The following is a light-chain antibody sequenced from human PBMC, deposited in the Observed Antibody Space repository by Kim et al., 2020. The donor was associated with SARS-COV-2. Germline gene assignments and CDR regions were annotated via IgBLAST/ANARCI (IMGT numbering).Light chain of an antibody. Sequence: EIILTQSPATLSVSPGERATLSCRASQDIKTNLAWYQQKPGRTPRLLIYGATTRAAGTPGRFSGSRSGTEFTLTISGLQSEDCALYYCQQYDRFWTFGQGTKVDIK. V-gene: IGKV3-15*01. J-gene: IGKJ1*01. CDR2: GAT. CDR1: QDIKTN. CDR3: QQYDRFWT.